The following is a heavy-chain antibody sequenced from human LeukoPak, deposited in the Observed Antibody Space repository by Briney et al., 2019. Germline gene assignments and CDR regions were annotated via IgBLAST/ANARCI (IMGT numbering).Heavy chain of an antibody. V-gene: IGHV4-59*08. Sequence: SETLSLTCTVSGGSISSYYWSWIRQPPGKGLEWIGYIYYSWSTNYNPSLKSRVTISVDTSNNPFSLKLSSVTAADTAVYYCARLLNYYDSSGYYYEVFDYWGQGTLVTVSS. D-gene: IGHD3-22*01. CDR2: IYYSWST. CDR3: ARLLNYYDSSGYYYEVFDY. CDR1: GGSISSYY. J-gene: IGHJ4*02.